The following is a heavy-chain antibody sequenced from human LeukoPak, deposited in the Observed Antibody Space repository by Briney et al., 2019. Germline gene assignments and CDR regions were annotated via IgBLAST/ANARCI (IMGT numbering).Heavy chain of an antibody. CDR2: ISSSSSYI. J-gene: IGHJ5*02. CDR1: GFTFSSYS. V-gene: IGHV3-21*01. D-gene: IGHD6-13*01. Sequence: GGSLRLSCAASGFTFSSYSMNWVRQAPGKGLEWVSSISSSSSYIYYADSVKGRFTISRDNAKNSLYLQMNSLRAEDTAVYYCTTVRGIGVPGIRFDPWGQGTLVTVSS. CDR3: TTVRGIGVPGIRFDP.